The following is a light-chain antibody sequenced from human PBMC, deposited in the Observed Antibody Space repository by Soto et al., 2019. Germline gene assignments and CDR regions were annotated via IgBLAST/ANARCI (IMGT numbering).Light chain of an antibody. J-gene: IGLJ1*01. CDR2: DVS. CDR3: SSFTTSSTYV. Sequence: QSALTQPASVSGSPGQSITISCTGTSSDVGGYNYVSWYQQHPGKAPKLMIYDVSNRPSEISNRFSGSKSGNTASLTISGLQAEDEADYYCSSFTTSSTYVFGTGTKLTV. CDR1: SSDVGGYNY. V-gene: IGLV2-14*03.